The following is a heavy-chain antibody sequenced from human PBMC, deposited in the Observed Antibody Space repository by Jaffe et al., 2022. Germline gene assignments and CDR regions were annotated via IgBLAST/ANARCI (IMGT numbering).Heavy chain of an antibody. D-gene: IGHD3-22*01. CDR1: GFSFRSYA. V-gene: IGHV3-64*01. CDR3: ARRGAGSGGYDLGTNSYYFDY. Sequence: EVHLVESGGGLVQPGGSLRLSCAASGFSFRSYAMHWVRQAPGKGLEYVSAVTSDESSTYYANSVKGRFTISRDNSKNTLYLQMGSLRAEDMAVYYCARRGAGSGGYDLGTNSYYFDYWGQGTLVTVSS. CDR2: VTSDESST. J-gene: IGHJ4*02.